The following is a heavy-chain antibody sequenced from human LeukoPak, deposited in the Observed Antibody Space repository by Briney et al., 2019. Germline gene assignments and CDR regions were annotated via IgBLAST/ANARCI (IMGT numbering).Heavy chain of an antibody. D-gene: IGHD1/OR15-1a*01. Sequence: GESLKISCKGSGYSFTSYWIGWVRQMPGKGLEWMGIIFPGDSDTIYSPSFQGQVTISADKSINTAYLQWSSLKASDTAMYFCATSESQTKFDYWGQGTQVIVSS. V-gene: IGHV5-51*01. CDR3: ATSESQTKFDY. CDR1: GYSFTSYW. CDR2: IFPGDSDT. J-gene: IGHJ4*02.